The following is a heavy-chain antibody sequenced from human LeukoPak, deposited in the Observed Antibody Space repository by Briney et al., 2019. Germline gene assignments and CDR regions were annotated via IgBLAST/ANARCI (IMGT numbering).Heavy chain of an antibody. CDR1: GFSSTSGVG. CDR3: AHRGGADFWRGYYDY. CDR2: IYWNDDK. D-gene: IGHD3-3*01. J-gene: IGHJ4*02. V-gene: IGHV2-5*01. Sequence: SGPTLVKPTQTLTLTCTFSGFSSTSGVGVGWIRQPPGKALEWLALIYWNDDKRYGPSLKSRLTITKDTSKNQVVLTMTNMDPVDTATYYCAHRGGADFWRGYYDYWGQGTLVTVSS.